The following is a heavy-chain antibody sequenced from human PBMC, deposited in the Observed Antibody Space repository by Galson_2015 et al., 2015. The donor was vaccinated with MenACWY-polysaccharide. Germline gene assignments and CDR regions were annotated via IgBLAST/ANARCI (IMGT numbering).Heavy chain of an antibody. D-gene: IGHD1-26*01. CDR1: GFTFSSYE. V-gene: IGHV3-48*03. CDR2: ISSSGSTI. Sequence: SLRLSCAASGFTFSSYEMNWVRQAPGKGLEWVSYISSSGSTIYYADSVKGRFTISRDNAKNSLYLQMNSPRAEDTAVYYCARAEWEPTQPNYYGMDVWGQGTTVTVSS. CDR3: ARAEWEPTQPNYYGMDV. J-gene: IGHJ6*02.